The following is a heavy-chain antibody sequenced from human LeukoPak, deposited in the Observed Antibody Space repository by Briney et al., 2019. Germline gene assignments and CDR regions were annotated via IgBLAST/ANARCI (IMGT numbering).Heavy chain of an antibody. J-gene: IGHJ4*02. CDR3: ASFATREYYDYVWGSYRFDY. D-gene: IGHD3-16*02. V-gene: IGHV4-39*01. CDR1: GGSISSSSYY. Sequence: SETLSLICTVSGGSISSSSYYWGWIRQPPGKGLGWIGRIYYSGSTYYNPSLKSRLTISVDTSKNQFSLKLSSVTAADTAVYYCASFATREYYDYVWGSYRFDYWGQGTLVTVSS. CDR2: IYYSGST.